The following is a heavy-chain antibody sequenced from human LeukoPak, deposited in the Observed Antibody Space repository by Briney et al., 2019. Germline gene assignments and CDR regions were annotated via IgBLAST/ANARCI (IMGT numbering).Heavy chain of an antibody. CDR1: GNSINNYY. D-gene: IGHD2/OR15-2a*01. CDR3: AKREESENAFDI. Sequence: SETLSLTCTVAGNSINNYYWSWSRQRPGKALEWIGDTHYSGTSYYNPSLKSRVTMSVDTSKNHFYLKLNSVTAADTAVYFCAKREESENAFDIWGQGTMVSVSS. CDR2: THYSGTS. V-gene: IGHV4-59*13. J-gene: IGHJ3*02.